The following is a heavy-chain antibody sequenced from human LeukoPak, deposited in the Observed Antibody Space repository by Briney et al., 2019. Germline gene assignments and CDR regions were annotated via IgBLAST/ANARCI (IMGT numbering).Heavy chain of an antibody. CDR3: ARGLRNSGSYWVISPRNNWSDP. J-gene: IGHJ5*02. Sequence: SETLSLTCTVSGGSISSYYWSWIRQPPGKGLEWIAYISDIGSINYNPSLKSRVTISVDTSKNQFSLKLSSVTAADTAVYYCARGLRNSGSYWVISPRNNWSDPWGQGTLVTVSS. CDR2: ISDIGSI. D-gene: IGHD1-26*01. V-gene: IGHV4-59*12. CDR1: GGSISSYY.